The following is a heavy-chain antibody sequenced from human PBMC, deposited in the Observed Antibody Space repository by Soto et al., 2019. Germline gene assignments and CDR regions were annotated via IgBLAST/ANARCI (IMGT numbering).Heavy chain of an antibody. CDR2: IDPSDSYT. CDR1: GYGFTSYW. V-gene: IGHV5-10-1*01. D-gene: IGHD3-3*01. J-gene: IGHJ6*02. Sequence: GESLKISCKGSGYGFTSYWISWVRQMPGKGLEWMGRIDPSDSYTNYSPSFQGHVTISADKSISTAYLQWSSLKASDTAMYYCARHERITIFGVVHYYYYGMDVWGQGTTVTVSS. CDR3: ARHERITIFGVVHYYYYGMDV.